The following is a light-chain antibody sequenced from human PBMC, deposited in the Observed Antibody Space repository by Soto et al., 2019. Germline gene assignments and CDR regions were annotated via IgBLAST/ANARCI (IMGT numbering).Light chain of an antibody. V-gene: IGLV1-47*02. CDR2: DND. CDR1: SSNIGSNF. J-gene: IGLJ1*01. CDR3: AAWDDSLSGRYV. Sequence: QSVLTQPPSASGPPGQRVTISCSGGSSNIGSNFVYWYQQLPGTAPKLLIYDNDQRPSGVPDRISGSKSGTSASLAISGLRSEDEAEYYCAAWDDSLSGRYVFGTGTKVTVL.